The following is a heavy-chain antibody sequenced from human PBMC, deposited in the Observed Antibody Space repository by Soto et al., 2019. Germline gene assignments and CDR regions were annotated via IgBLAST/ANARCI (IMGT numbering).Heavy chain of an antibody. Sequence: QVQLVQSGAEVKKPGSSVKVSCKASGGTFSSYAISWVRQAPGQGLEWMGGIIPIFGTANYAQKFQGRVTITADKSSSTAYMELSSLRSEDTAVYYFARADPNAVDTAMVNWFDPWGQGTLVTVSS. J-gene: IGHJ5*02. CDR3: ARADPNAVDTAMVNWFDP. CDR1: GGTFSSYA. D-gene: IGHD5-18*01. V-gene: IGHV1-69*06. CDR2: IIPIFGTA.